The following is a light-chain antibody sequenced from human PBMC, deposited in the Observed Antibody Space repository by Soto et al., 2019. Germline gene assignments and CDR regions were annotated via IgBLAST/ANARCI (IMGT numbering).Light chain of an antibody. CDR3: SSFTTSSTLVV. Sequence: QSALSQPASVSGSRGQSITISCTGTSSDVGNYNLVSWYQHHPGKAPKLMIYEVNNRPSGVSSRFSGSKSGNTASLTISGLQTEDEADYYCSSFTTSSTLVVFGGGTKLTVL. CDR1: SSDVGNYNL. J-gene: IGLJ2*01. V-gene: IGLV2-14*02. CDR2: EVN.